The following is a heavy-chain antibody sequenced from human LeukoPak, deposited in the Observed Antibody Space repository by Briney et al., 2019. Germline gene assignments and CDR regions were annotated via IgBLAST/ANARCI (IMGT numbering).Heavy chain of an antibody. CDR2: ISGTSAYI. CDR3: ARGPGYMDV. Sequence: PGGSLRLSRNASEFNGFSFSSYTMNWVRQAPGKGLEWVSSISGTSAYIYYGSSVRGRFTISRDNAKNSLFLQMDSLRAEDTAIYYCARGPGYMDVWGSGTTVTVSS. J-gene: IGHJ6*03. V-gene: IGHV3-21*06. CDR1: EFNGFSFSSYT.